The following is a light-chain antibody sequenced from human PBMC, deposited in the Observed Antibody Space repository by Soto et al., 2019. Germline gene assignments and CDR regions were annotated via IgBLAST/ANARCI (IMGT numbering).Light chain of an antibody. V-gene: IGKV1-9*01. CDR1: QTINDY. J-gene: IGKJ2*01. CDR3: QQLRAYPHT. CDR2: PAS. Sequence: DLQLTQSPSFLSASVGDRVTVTCRASQTINDYLSWFQTKEWKAPELLIYPASTLQGGVPSRVSGHGSGIEVTLPISSLQPEDFATYYCQQLRAYPHTSGQGTKLEI.